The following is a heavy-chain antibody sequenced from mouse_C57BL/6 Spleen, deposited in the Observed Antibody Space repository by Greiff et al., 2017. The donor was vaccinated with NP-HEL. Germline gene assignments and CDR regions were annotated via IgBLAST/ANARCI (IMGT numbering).Heavy chain of an antibody. V-gene: IGHV1-52*01. D-gene: IGHD2-13*01. CDR1: GYTFTSYW. CDR2: IDPSDSET. Sequence: QVQLQQPGAELVRPGSSVKLSCKASGYTFTSYWMHWVKQRPIQGLEWIGNIDPSDSETHYNQKFKDKATLTVDKSSSTAYMQLSSLTSEDSAVYYCARWGTGVTGYFDYWGQGTTLTVSS. CDR3: ARWGTGVTGYFDY. J-gene: IGHJ2*01.